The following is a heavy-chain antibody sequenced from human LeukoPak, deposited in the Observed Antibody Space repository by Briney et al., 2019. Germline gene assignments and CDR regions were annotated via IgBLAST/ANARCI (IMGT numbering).Heavy chain of an antibody. V-gene: IGHV4-59*12. CDR1: GGSISSYY. D-gene: IGHD6-13*01. Sequence: SETLSLTCTVSGGSISSYYWSWIRQPPGKGLEWIGYISGTTNYNPSLKSRVTISQDTSKNQFSLKLSSVTAADTAVYYCAREAGIAAAAQFDYWGQGTLVTVSS. CDR3: AREAGIAAAAQFDY. CDR2: ISGTT. J-gene: IGHJ4*02.